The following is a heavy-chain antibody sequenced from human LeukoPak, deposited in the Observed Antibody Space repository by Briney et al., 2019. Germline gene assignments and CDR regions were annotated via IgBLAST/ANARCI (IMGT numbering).Heavy chain of an antibody. CDR2: IDSDGSTT. CDR3: ASGYYSTSEGGNGY. Sequence: GGSLRLSCAASGFTFSDYWMHWVRRAPGKGLVWVSRIDSDGSTTNYADSVKGRFTISRDNAKNTLYLQMNSLRAEDTAVYYCASGYYSTSEGGNGYWGQGTLVTVSS. V-gene: IGHV3-74*01. J-gene: IGHJ4*02. D-gene: IGHD2/OR15-2a*01. CDR1: GFTFSDYW.